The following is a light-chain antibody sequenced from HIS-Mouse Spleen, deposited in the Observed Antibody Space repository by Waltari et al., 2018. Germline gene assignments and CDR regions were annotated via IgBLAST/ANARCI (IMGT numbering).Light chain of an antibody. Sequence: QSALTQPASVSGSPGQSITISCTGTSSDVGGYNYVSWYQPHPGKAPKLMIYDVSNRPSGGANRFSGSKSGNTASLTISGLQAEDEADYYCSSYTSSSTLVFGGGTKLTVL. V-gene: IGLV2-14*03. CDR1: SSDVGGYNY. CDR3: SSYTSSSTLV. CDR2: DVS. J-gene: IGLJ2*01.